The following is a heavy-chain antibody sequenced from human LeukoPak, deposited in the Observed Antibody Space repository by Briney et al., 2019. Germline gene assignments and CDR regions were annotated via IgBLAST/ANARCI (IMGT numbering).Heavy chain of an antibody. V-gene: IGHV4-30-4*02. CDR3: ARYDYGDYLDY. CDR2: IYYSGST. Sequence: SETLSLTCTVSGGSISSADYYWSWIRQPPGKGLEWIGYIYYSGSTYYSPSLKSRVTISVDTSTNQFSLKLSSVTAADTAVYYCARYDYGDYLDYWGQGTLVTVSS. CDR1: GGSISSADYY. D-gene: IGHD4-17*01. J-gene: IGHJ4*02.